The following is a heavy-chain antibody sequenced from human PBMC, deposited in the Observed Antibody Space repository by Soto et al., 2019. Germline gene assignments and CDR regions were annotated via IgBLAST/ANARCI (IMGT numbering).Heavy chain of an antibody. Sequence: SETLSLTCTVSGGSISSYYWSWIRQPPGKGLEWIGYIYYSGSTNYNSSLKSRVTISVDTSKNQLSLKLSSVTAADTAVYYCARETYYYDSSGYYGYYFDYWGQGTLVTVSS. J-gene: IGHJ4*02. CDR2: IYYSGST. CDR3: ARETYYYDSSGYYGYYFDY. D-gene: IGHD3-22*01. CDR1: GGSISSYY. V-gene: IGHV4-59*01.